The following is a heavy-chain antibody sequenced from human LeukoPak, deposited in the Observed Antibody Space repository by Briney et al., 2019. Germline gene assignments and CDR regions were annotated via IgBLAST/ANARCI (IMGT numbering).Heavy chain of an antibody. CDR2: IYANGNT. J-gene: IGHJ5*02. D-gene: IGHD3-10*01. CDR3: ARVGEGELGNWFDH. V-gene: IGHV3-53*01. Sequence: GGSLRLSCAVSGFTVSDNYITWVRQAPGKGLEWVSVIYANGNTYYGDSMQGRLTISRDKSKNTVFLQMNSLRVEDTAMYYCARVGEGELGNWFDHWGQGTLVTVSS. CDR1: GFTVSDNY.